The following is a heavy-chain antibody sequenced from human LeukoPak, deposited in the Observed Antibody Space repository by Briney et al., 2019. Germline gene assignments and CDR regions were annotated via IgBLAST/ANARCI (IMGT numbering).Heavy chain of an antibody. CDR1: EFTFSNYW. CDR3: ARGGFGHNMDV. D-gene: IGHD3-3*01. CDR2: INSDGSNT. J-gene: IGHJ6*03. V-gene: IGHV3-74*01. Sequence: GGSLRLSCVASEFTFSNYWLHWVRQAPGKGPVWVSRINSDGSNTIYADSVKGRFTISRDNAKNTVYLLMNSLRVEDTAIYYCARGGFGHNMDVWGKGTTVTVSS.